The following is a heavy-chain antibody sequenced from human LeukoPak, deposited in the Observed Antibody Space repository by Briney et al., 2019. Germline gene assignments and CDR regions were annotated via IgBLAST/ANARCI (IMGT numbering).Heavy chain of an antibody. V-gene: IGHV3-30*04. CDR1: GFTFSSYA. CDR3: AKDGDDYDYVWGSYRLYYYYYMDV. J-gene: IGHJ6*03. Sequence: PGGSLRLSCAASGFTFSSYAMHWVRQAPGKGLEWVAVISYDGSNKYYADSVKGRFTISRDNSKNTLYLQMNSLRAEDTAVYYCAKDGDDYDYVWGSYRLYYYYYMDVWGKGTTVTISS. D-gene: IGHD3-16*02. CDR2: ISYDGSNK.